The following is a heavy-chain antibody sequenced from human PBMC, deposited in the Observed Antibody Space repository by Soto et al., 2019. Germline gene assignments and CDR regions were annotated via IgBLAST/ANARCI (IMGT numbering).Heavy chain of an antibody. D-gene: IGHD3-3*01. CDR1: GYSFSNYN. CDR2: INTGNGNT. CDR3: ARLQRYVEGLPGGLDY. V-gene: IGHV1-3*04. J-gene: IGHJ4*02. Sequence: ASVKVSCKSSGYSFSNYNLHWVRQAPGQSLEWVGWINTGNGNTKYSAKFHDRVTISRDTSANTAYMGLHNLRSEDTAVYFCARLQRYVEGLPGGLDYWGQGTLVTVSS.